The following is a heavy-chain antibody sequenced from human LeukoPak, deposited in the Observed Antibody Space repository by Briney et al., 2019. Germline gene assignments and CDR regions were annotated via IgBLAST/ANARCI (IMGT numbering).Heavy chain of an antibody. Sequence: GGPLRLSCAASGFTFSSYTMNWVRQAPGKGLEWVSSISSGSNYKNYADSVKGRFTISRDNAKNSLYLQMNSLRAEDTAVYYCARDYDILTDYSDYWGQGTLVTVSS. J-gene: IGHJ4*02. CDR1: GFTFSSYT. V-gene: IGHV3-21*01. CDR2: ISSGSNYK. CDR3: ARDYDILTDYSDY. D-gene: IGHD3-9*01.